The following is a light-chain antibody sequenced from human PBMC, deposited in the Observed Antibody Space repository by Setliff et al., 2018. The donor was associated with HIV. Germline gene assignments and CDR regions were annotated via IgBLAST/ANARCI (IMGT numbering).Light chain of an antibody. CDR2: AAS. V-gene: IGKV1-9*01. CDR3: QQLNSFPLT. Sequence: DIRLTQSPSFLSASVKDRVTVTCRASQDITTFLAWYKQKPGKAPKLLIYAASTLQSGVTSRFSGSGSGTEFTLTISRLQPEDFATYYCQQLNSFPLTVGGGTKVDIK. CDR1: QDITTF. J-gene: IGKJ4*01.